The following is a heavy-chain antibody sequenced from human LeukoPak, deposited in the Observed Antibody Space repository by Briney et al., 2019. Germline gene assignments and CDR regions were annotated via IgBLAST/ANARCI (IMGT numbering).Heavy chain of an antibody. J-gene: IGHJ6*03. CDR1: GFIFSNYN. V-gene: IGHV3-48*01. Sequence: PGGSLRLSCAASGFIFSNYNMNWVRQAPGKGLEWVSYVSSSSTTIYYADSVKGRFTISRDNAKNSLYLQMNSLRAEDTAVYYCARDTYLWFGESNGYMDVWGKGTTVTVSS. CDR3: ARDTYLWFGESNGYMDV. D-gene: IGHD3-10*01. CDR2: VSSSSTTI.